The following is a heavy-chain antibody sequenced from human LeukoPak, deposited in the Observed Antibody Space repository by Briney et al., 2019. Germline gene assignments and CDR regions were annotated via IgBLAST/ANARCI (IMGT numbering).Heavy chain of an antibody. D-gene: IGHD3-9*01. V-gene: IGHV3-23*01. Sequence: SGGSVRLLCAASGFTFSCYDMSWVRQAPGKGLEWVSAISGSGGSTYYAESVKGRFTISRDNSKNTLYLQMNSRRAEDTAVYYCAKDRGLEYYDILTGLLDYWGQGTLVTVSS. CDR3: AKDRGLEYYDILTGLLDY. J-gene: IGHJ4*02. CDR2: ISGSGGST. CDR1: GFTFSCYD.